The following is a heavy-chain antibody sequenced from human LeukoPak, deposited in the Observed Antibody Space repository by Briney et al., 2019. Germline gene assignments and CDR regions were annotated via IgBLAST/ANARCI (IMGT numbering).Heavy chain of an antibody. CDR3: ARGGSWYYFFDY. CDR1: GGSISSYY. Sequence: SETLSLTCTVSGGSISSYYWSWIRQPPGKGLEWIGYIYYSGSTNYNPSLKSRVTISVDTSENQFSLKLSSVTAADTAVYYCARGGSWYYFFDYWGQGTLVTVSS. D-gene: IGHD6-13*01. J-gene: IGHJ4*02. CDR2: IYYSGST. V-gene: IGHV4-59*01.